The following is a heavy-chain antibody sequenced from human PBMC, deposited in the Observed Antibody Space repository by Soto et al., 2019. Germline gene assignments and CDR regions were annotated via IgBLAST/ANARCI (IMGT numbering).Heavy chain of an antibody. CDR2: ISYDGSNK. Sequence: LRLSCAASGFTFSSYAMHWVRQAPGKGLEWVAVISYDGSNKYYADSVKGRFTISRDNSKNTLYLQMNSLRAEDTAVYYCARDGSVAEAGKEFQNWGQGTLVTVSS. D-gene: IGHD6-13*01. CDR3: ARDGSVAEAGKEFQN. J-gene: IGHJ1*01. V-gene: IGHV3-30-3*01. CDR1: GFTFSSYA.